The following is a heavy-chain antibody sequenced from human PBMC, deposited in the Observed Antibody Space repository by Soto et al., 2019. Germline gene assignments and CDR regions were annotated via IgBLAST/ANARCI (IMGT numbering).Heavy chain of an antibody. CDR3: AKEMNIFGVVLDSRYYYWMEV. CDR2: ISYDGSNK. Sequence: GGSLRSSFAASGFTFSSYGMHCVRQAPGKVLELLAVISYDGSNKYYADSVKGRLTISRDNSKNTLYLQMNSLRAEDTAVYYCAKEMNIFGVVLDSRYYYWMEVWAQWTTVTVSS. J-gene: IGHJ6*02. CDR1: GFTFSSYG. D-gene: IGHD3-3*02. V-gene: IGHV3-30*18.